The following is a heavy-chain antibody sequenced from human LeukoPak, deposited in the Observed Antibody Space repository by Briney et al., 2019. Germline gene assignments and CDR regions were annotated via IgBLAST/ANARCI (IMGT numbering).Heavy chain of an antibody. V-gene: IGHV3-53*01. D-gene: IGHD1-26*01. CDR3: ARLATSTGSYVDY. J-gene: IGHJ4*02. CDR2: IYDGGGA. CDR1: GFTVSSKY. Sequence: HPGGSLRLSCAASGFTVSSKYMSWVRQAPGKGLEWLSVIYDGGGANYADSVKARFTISRDNSKNTLYLQMDGLRAEDTAVYYCARLATSTGSYVDYWGQGTLVTVSS.